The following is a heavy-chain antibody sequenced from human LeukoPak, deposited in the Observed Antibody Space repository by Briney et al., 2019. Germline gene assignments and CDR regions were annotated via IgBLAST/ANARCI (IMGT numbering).Heavy chain of an antibody. CDR1: GGSFSGYY. CDR3: ARGRKYTSGYRVTELGSGYSDY. D-gene: IGHD5-18*01. Sequence: SETLSLTCAVYGGSFSGYYWSWIRQPPGKGLEWIGEINHSGSTNYNPSLKSRVTISVDRSKNQFSLWLSSVTAADTAVYYCARGRKYTSGYRVTELGSGYSDYWGQGTLVTVSS. CDR2: INHSGST. J-gene: IGHJ4*02. V-gene: IGHV4-34*01.